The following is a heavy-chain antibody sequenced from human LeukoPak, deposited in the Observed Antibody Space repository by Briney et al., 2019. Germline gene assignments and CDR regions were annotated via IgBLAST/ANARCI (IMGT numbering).Heavy chain of an antibody. Sequence: PGGSLRLSCEASGFTFSSHWMSWVRQPPGKGLEWVANIKYDGSEKYYVDSVKGRFTISRDNSKNTLYLQVNSLRAEDTAVYYCAKGGKWDVTPFDYWGQGTLVTVSP. V-gene: IGHV3-7*03. CDR1: GFTFSSHW. J-gene: IGHJ4*02. CDR2: IKYDGSEK. CDR3: AKGGKWDVTPFDY. D-gene: IGHD1-26*01.